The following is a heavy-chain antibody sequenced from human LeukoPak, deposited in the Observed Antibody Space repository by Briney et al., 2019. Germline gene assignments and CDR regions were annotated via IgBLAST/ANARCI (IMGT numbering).Heavy chain of an antibody. D-gene: IGHD3-9*01. CDR3: ARHFTTGSIDH. CDR1: VFIFSTYD. V-gene: IGHV3-30-3*01. Sequence: GRSLRLSCAASVFIFSTYDMHCVRQAPGNGREWLAGISREVSIAYNEDSVKRRFPISRDNSTNTLYLQLNSLRADDTAVYYCARHFTTGSIDHWGQGNLVTVSS. CDR2: ISREVSIA. J-gene: IGHJ4*02.